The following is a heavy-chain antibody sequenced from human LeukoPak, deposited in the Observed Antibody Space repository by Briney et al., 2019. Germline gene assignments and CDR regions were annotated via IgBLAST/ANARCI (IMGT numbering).Heavy chain of an antibody. CDR2: ISSSSSYT. CDR3: ATTEIGYTGGSYHPDC. D-gene: IGHD6-19*01. J-gene: IGHJ4*02. Sequence: GGSLRLSCAASGFTFSDYYMSWIRQAPGKGLEWVSFISSSSSYTNYADSVQGRFTISRDNSKNSLYLQMNSLKTEDTALYYCATTEIGYTGGSYHPDCWGQGTLVTVSS. V-gene: IGHV3-11*03. CDR1: GFTFSDYY.